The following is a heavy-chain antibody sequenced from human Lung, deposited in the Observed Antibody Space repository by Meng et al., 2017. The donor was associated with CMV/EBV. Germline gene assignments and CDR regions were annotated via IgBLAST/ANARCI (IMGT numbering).Heavy chain of an antibody. CDR3: ARTSGSYFH. D-gene: IGHD1-26*01. V-gene: IGHV3-30*04. CDR2: ISYDGSNK. CDR1: GFTFSSYA. J-gene: IGHJ4*02. Sequence: GESLKISCAASGFTFSSYAMHWVRQAPGKGLEWVAVISYDGSNKYYADSVKGRFTISRDNSKNTLYLQMNSLRAEDTAVYYCARTSGSYFHWGQGTLVNVSS.